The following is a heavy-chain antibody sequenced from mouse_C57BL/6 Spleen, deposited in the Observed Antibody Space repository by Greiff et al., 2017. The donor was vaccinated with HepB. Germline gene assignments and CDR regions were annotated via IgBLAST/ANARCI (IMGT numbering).Heavy chain of an antibody. J-gene: IGHJ4*01. CDR3: AIYYGNYDAMDY. CDR2: IHPNSGST. V-gene: IGHV1-64*01. Sequence: QVQLQQSGAELVKPGASVKLSCKASGYTFTSYWMHWVKQRPGQGLEWIGMIHPNSGSTNYNEKFKSKATLTVDKSSSTAYMQLSSLTSEDSAVYYCAIYYGNYDAMDYWGQGTSVTVSS. D-gene: IGHD2-1*01. CDR1: GYTFTSYW.